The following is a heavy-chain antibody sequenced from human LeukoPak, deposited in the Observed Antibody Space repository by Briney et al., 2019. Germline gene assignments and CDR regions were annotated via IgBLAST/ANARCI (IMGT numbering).Heavy chain of an antibody. CDR2: IRYDGSNK. Sequence: GGSLRLSCAASGFIFSSYGMHWVRQAPGKGLEWVAFIRYDGSNKYYADSVKGRFTISRDNSKNTLYLQMNSLRSEDTATYYCCDGMDVWGQGTTVTVSS. CDR1: GFIFSSYG. J-gene: IGHJ6*02. CDR3: CDGMDV. V-gene: IGHV3-30*02.